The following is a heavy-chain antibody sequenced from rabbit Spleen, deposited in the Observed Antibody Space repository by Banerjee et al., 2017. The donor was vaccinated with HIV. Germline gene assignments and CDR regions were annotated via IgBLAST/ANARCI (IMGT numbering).Heavy chain of an antibody. CDR3: ARGPGGGFNNWIDYFDL. J-gene: IGHJ4*01. D-gene: IGHD3-1*01. V-gene: IGHV1S45*01. CDR1: GFSFSDRDV. Sequence: QDQLEESGGGLVKPEGSLTLTCKASGFSFSDRDVMCWVRQAPGKGLEWIACINTATAKAVYASWAKGRFTISKPSSATVTLQMTSLSAADMATYFCARGPGGGFNNWIDYFDLWGQGTLVTVS. CDR2: INTATAKA.